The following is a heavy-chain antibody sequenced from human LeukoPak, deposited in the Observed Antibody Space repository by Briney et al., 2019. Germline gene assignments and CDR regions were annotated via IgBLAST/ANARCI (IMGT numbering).Heavy chain of an antibody. CDR2: IYHSGST. J-gene: IGHJ3*02. CDR3: AGRLEWEQLRDDPFDI. V-gene: IGHV4-59*03. Sequence: PSETLSLTCTVSGGSMRSYFWSWIRQPPGKGLEWIGYIYHSGSTNYSPSLKGRVTLSVDTSKNQFSLRLSSVTPADTAVYFCAGRLEWEQLRDDPFDIWGQGTMVTVSS. D-gene: IGHD1-26*01. CDR1: GGSMRSYF.